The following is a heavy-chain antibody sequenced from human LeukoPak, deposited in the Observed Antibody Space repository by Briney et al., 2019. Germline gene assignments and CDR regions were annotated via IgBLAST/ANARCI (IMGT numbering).Heavy chain of an antibody. J-gene: IGHJ4*02. CDR3: VTDTSMGGLFDY. CDR2: ISNSDGST. Sequence: GGSLRLSCAASGFTFSSSAMSWVRQAPGKGLEWLSGISNSDGSTYHADSVKGRFTISRDNSNNTLYLQMDNLRAEDTALYYCVTDTSMGGLFDYWGQGTLVTVSS. V-gene: IGHV3-23*01. D-gene: IGHD5-18*01. CDR1: GFTFSSSA.